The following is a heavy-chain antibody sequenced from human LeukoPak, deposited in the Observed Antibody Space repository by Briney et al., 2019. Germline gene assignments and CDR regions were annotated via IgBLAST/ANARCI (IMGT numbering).Heavy chain of an antibody. CDR3: ARDSRLEMATFHYYYYMDV. V-gene: IGHV4-34*01. D-gene: IGHD5-24*01. CDR1: GGSFSGYY. Sequence: SETLSLTCAVYGGSFSGYYWSWIRQPPGKGLEWIGEINHSGSTNYNPSLKSRVTISVDTSKNQFSLKLSSVTAADTAVYYCARDSRLEMATFHYYYYMDVWGKGTTVTVSS. J-gene: IGHJ6*03. CDR2: INHSGST.